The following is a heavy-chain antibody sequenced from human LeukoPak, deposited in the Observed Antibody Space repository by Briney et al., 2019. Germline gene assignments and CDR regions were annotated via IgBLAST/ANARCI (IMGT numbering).Heavy chain of an antibody. D-gene: IGHD5-18*01. J-gene: IGHJ4*02. Sequence: GGSLRLSCAASGLTFSDYYMSWIRQAPGKGLEWVSYISSSSSYTNYADSVKGRLTISRDNAKNSLYLQMNSLRAEDTAVYYCARVRRDTAMVKDYWGQGTLVTVSS. CDR3: ARVRRDTAMVKDY. V-gene: IGHV3-11*06. CDR2: ISSSSSYT. CDR1: GLTFSDYY.